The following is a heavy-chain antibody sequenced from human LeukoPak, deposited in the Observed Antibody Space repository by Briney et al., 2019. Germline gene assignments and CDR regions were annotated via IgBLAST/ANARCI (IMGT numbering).Heavy chain of an antibody. Sequence: ASVKVSCKASGYTFTGYYMHWVRQAPGQGLEWMGWINPNSGGTNYAQKFQGSVTMTRDTSISTAYMELSRLRSDDTAVYYCARDVGDRRGWYYYYYYMDVWGKGTTVTVSS. V-gene: IGHV1-2*02. CDR2: INPNSGGT. CDR1: GYTFTGYY. J-gene: IGHJ6*03. CDR3: ARDVGDRRGWYYYYYYMDV. D-gene: IGHD6-19*01.